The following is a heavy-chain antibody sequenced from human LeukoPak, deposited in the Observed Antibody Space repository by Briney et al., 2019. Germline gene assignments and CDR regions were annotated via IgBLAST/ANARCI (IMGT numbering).Heavy chain of an antibody. CDR1: GGSLSGYS. V-gene: IGHV4-34*01. CDR2: INHSGST. CDR3: ALGYCSSTSCVRAFDI. J-gene: IGHJ3*02. Sequence: SETLSLTCAVYGGSLSGYSWSWIRQPPGKGLEWIGEINHSGSTKYNPSLKSRVTISVDTSKNQFSLKLSSVTAADTAVYYCALGYCSSTSCVRAFDIWGQGTMVTVSS. D-gene: IGHD2-2*01.